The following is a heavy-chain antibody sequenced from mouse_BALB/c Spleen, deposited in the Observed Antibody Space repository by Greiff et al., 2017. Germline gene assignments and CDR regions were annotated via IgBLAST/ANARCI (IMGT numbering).Heavy chain of an antibody. CDR3: AKDYYGSSYDV. CDR1: GYTFTSYW. V-gene: IGHV1S81*02. J-gene: IGHJ1*01. D-gene: IGHD1-1*01. Sequence: QVQLQQPGAELVKPGASVKLSCKASGYTFTSYWMHWVKQRPGQGLEWIGEINPSNGRTNYNEKFKSKATLTVDKSSSTAYMQLSSLTSEDSAVYYCAKDYYGSSYDVWGAGTTVTVSS. CDR2: INPSNGRT.